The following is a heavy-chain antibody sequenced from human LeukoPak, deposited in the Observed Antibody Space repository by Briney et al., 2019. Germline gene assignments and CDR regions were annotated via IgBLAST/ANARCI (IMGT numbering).Heavy chain of an antibody. J-gene: IGHJ6*03. V-gene: IGHV3-23*01. Sequence: GGSLRLSCAASGFTFSSYAMSWVRQAPGKGLEWVSAISGSGGSTYYADSVEGRFTISRDNSKNTLYLQMNSLRAEDTAVYYCAKISGYAVTYYYMDVWGKGTTVTVSS. CDR2: ISGSGGST. D-gene: IGHD5-12*01. CDR3: AKISGYAVTYYYMDV. CDR1: GFTFSSYA.